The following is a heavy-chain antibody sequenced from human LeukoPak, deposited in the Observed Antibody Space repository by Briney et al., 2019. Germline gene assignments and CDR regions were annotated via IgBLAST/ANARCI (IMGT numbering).Heavy chain of an antibody. CDR3: ARELGDSFDY. J-gene: IGHJ4*02. V-gene: IGHV1-69*13. D-gene: IGHD3-10*01. CDR1: GYTFTVYY. CDR2: IITIAGTA. Sequence: VASLTVSCKASGYTFTVYYMHWMRQAPGEGLEWMGGIITIAGTASYAQKFQGRATITAAESTSTAYMELSSLRSEDTAVYYCARELGDSFDYWGQGTLVTVSS.